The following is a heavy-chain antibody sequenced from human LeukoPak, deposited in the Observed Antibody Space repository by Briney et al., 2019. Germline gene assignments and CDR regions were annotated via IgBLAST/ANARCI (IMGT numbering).Heavy chain of an antibody. CDR3: ARDRGNQRGYYYYYMDV. CDR1: GFTFSSFG. D-gene: IGHD1-14*01. CDR2: ISGSGDST. V-gene: IGHV3-23*01. J-gene: IGHJ6*03. Sequence: GGSLRLSCGASGFTFSSFGMSWVRQAPGKGLEWVSTISGSGDSTYYADSVKGRFTISRDNAKNSLYLQMNSLRAEDTAVYYCARDRGNQRGYYYYYMDVWGKGTTVTISS.